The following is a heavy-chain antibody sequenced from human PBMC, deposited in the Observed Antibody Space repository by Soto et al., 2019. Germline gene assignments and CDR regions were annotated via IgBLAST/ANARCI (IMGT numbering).Heavy chain of an antibody. V-gene: IGHV3-66*01. CDR2: INSGGST. CDR1: GFTVSSKY. J-gene: IGHJ6*02. Sequence: GGSLRLSCAASGFTVSSKYMSWVRQAPGRGLEWVSLINSGGSTFHADSVKGRFTISRDNSKNTLYLQMNSLRDEDTAVYYCARGKNHMDTWFGEDFRMDVWGQGTTVTVSS. D-gene: IGHD3-10*01. CDR3: ARGKNHMDTWFGEDFRMDV.